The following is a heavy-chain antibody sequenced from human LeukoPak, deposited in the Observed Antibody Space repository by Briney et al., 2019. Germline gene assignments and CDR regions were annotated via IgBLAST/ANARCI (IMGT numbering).Heavy chain of an antibody. J-gene: IGHJ5*02. CDR1: GYTFTSYY. D-gene: IGHD2-2*01. V-gene: IGHV1-46*01. CDR3: ARAPPTYCSSTSCQGPNWFDP. CDR2: INPSGGTT. Sequence: ASVKVSCKASGYTFTSYYMHWVRQAPGQGLEWMGIINPSGGTTSYAQKFQGRVTMTRDTSTSTVYMELSSLRSEDTAVYYCARAPPTYCSSTSCQGPNWFDPWGQGTLVTVSS.